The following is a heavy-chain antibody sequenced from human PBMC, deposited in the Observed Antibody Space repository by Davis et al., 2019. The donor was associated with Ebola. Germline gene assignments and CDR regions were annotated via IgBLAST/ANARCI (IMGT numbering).Heavy chain of an antibody. CDR3: ARDRGWLRLTYFDY. D-gene: IGHD5-12*01. Sequence: SETLSLTCAVSGGFVSSGGYSWSWIRQPPGKGLEWIGYYYYTGTTYYNPSLKSRVTISVDTSKNQFSLKLSSVTAADTAVYYCARDRGWLRLTYFDYWGQGTLVTVSS. J-gene: IGHJ4*02. V-gene: IGHV4-30-4*07. CDR2: YYYTGTT. CDR1: GGFVSSGGYS.